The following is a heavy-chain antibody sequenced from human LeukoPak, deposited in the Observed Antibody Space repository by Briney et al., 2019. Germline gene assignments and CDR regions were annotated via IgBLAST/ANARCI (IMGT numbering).Heavy chain of an antibody. CDR3: ARRGLVAGIYDLFYGFDI. Sequence: GASVKVSCKAAGYSFITFHINWVRQAPGQGPEWMGWVNPDTGNTGFAQKFQGRVTITQNSSVTTVYMELSSLTSEDTAVYYCARRGLVAGIYDLFYGFDIWGQGTMVTVSS. V-gene: IGHV1-8*03. CDR1: GYSFITFH. D-gene: IGHD3/OR15-3a*01. J-gene: IGHJ3*02. CDR2: VNPDTGNT.